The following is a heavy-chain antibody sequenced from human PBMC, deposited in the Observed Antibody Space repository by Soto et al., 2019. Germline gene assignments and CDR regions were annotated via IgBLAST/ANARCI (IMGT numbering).Heavy chain of an antibody. CDR2: TSYDGSDK. D-gene: IGHD3-16*01. CDR1: GFTFRSYV. CDR3: ARWGTTGGLDV. V-gene: IGHV3-30*19. Sequence: QVQLVESGGGVVQPGTSLRVSCVGSGFTFRSYVIHWVRQAPGKGLEWVALTSYDGSDKYYGDSVRGRFTISRDNSRNTVDLQRASLRLEDTALYYCARWGTTGGLDVWGQGTLVSVSS. J-gene: IGHJ1*01.